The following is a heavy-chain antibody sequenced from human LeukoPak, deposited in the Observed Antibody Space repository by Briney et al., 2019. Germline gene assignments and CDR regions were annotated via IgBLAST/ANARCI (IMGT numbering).Heavy chain of an antibody. Sequence: PGGSLRLSCAASGFIFSSYAMSWVRQAPGKGLECVSAISGSGGSTYYADSVKGRFTISRDNSKNTLYLQMSSLRAEDTALYYCAKDLSGGDSGYELDYWGQGTLVTVSS. J-gene: IGHJ4*02. D-gene: IGHD5-12*01. CDR1: GFIFSSYA. CDR3: AKDLSGGDSGYELDY. V-gene: IGHV3-23*01. CDR2: ISGSGGST.